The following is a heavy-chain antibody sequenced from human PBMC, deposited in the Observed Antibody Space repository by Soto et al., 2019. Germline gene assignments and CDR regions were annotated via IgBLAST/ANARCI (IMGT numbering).Heavy chain of an antibody. J-gene: IGHJ6*03. D-gene: IGHD2-2*01. CDR3: ARASPAAPYYYYYYYMDV. V-gene: IGHV4-31*03. Sequence: SETLSLTCTVSGGSISSGGYYWSWIRQHPGKGLEWIGYIYYSGSTYYNPSLKSRVTISVDTSKNQFSLKLSSVTAADTAVYYCARASPAAPYYYYYYYMDVWGKGTTVTVSS. CDR1: GGSISSGGYY. CDR2: IYYSGST.